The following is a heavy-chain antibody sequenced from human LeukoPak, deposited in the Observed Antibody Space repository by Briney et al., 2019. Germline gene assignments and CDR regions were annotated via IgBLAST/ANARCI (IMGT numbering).Heavy chain of an antibody. CDR2: KYYSGSA. Sequence: SETLSLTCNVSGVSVSDGRYYWTWIRQHPGKGLEWIGYKYYSGSAKYNPSLKSRLTISIDTSKNQFSLQLSSVTAADTATYYCATPYRSGISCLDVFNMWGQGTRVTVSS. D-gene: IGHD2-2*01. J-gene: IGHJ3*02. CDR1: GVSVSDGRYY. V-gene: IGHV4-31*03. CDR3: ATPYRSGISCLDVFNM.